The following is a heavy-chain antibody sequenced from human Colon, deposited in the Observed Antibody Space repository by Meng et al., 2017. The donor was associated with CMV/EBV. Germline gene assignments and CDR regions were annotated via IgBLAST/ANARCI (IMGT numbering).Heavy chain of an antibody. Sequence: GGSLRLSCAASGFTFSSYSMNWVRQAPGKGLEWVSVIYSGGSTYYADSVKGRFTISRDNSKNTLYLQMNSLRAEDTAVYYCAKDSGYSSSSLDYWGQGTLVTVSS. V-gene: IGHV3-66*02. J-gene: IGHJ4*02. D-gene: IGHD6-6*01. CDR1: GFTFSSYS. CDR2: IYSGGST. CDR3: AKDSGYSSSSLDY.